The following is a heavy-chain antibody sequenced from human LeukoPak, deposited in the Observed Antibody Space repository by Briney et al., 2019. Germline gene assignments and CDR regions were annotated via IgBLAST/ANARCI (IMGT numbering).Heavy chain of an antibody. J-gene: IGHJ6*03. V-gene: IGHV1-18*01. CDR1: GYTFTSYG. CDR3: ARLAAGGYYYYSMDV. D-gene: IGHD6-13*01. Sequence: ASVKVSCKASGYTFTSYGISWVRQAPGQGLEWMGWISAYNGNTKYAQKLQGRVTMTTDTSTSTAYMELRSLRSDDTAVYYCARLAAGGYYYYSMDVWGKGTTVTVSS. CDR2: ISAYNGNT.